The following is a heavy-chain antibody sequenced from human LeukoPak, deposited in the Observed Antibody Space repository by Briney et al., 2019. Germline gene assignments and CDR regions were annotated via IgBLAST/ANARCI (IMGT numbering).Heavy chain of an antibody. CDR3: ARDDPPGTYYYDSSGYRPLDY. J-gene: IGHJ4*02. D-gene: IGHD3-22*01. V-gene: IGHV4-38-2*02. CDR2: IYHSGRT. CDR1: GYSISSGYF. Sequence: SETLSLTCTVSGYSISSGYFWGWIRQPPGKGLEWIGNIYHSGRTYYNPSLRGRVTISVDTSKNQFSLKLTSVTAADTAVYYCARDDPPGTYYYDSSGYRPLDYWGQGTLVTVSS.